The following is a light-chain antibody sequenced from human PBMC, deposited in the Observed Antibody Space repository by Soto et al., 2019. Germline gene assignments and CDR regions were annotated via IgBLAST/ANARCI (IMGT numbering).Light chain of an antibody. V-gene: IGKV1-39*01. CDR3: QQFNSYPIT. CDR1: QSIALS. CDR2: VAF. Sequence: DIQMTQSPSSLSASVGETVPMNCRASQSIALSVNWYQQKPGKAPKIIIYVAFTLESGVPSRFIGSGSGTECTITIRSLQPEDFATYYCQQFNSYPITFGQGTRLEIK. J-gene: IGKJ5*01.